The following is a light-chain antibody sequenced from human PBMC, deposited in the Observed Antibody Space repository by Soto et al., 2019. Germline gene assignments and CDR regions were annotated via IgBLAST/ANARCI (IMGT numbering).Light chain of an antibody. CDR2: SDN. CDR1: SSNIGSNT. CDR3: AARDDSLNGRV. V-gene: IGLV1-44*01. Sequence: QSVLTQPSSASGTPGQRVTISCSGSSSNIGSNTVNWYQQLPGTAPKLLIYSDNLWPSGVPDRFSGSKSGTSASLAISGLQSEDEAEYYCAARDDSLNGRVFGGGTKLTVL. J-gene: IGLJ3*02.